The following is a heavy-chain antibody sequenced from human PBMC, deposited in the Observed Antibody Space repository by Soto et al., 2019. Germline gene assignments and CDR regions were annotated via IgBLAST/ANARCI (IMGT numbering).Heavy chain of an antibody. Sequence: SVTLSLTCAVYGGYFSGYYWSWIRPPPGKGLEWIGEINHSGSTNYNPSPKSRVTISVDTSKNQFSLRLSSVTAADTAVYYCARGRYDYASHWGQGTLVTVSS. CDR1: GGYFSGYY. CDR2: INHSGST. J-gene: IGHJ4*02. D-gene: IGHD3-16*01. V-gene: IGHV4-34*01. CDR3: ARGRYDYASH.